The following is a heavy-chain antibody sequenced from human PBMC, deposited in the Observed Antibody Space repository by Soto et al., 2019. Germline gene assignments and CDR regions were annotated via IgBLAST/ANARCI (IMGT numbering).Heavy chain of an antibody. Sequence: SVKVSCKASGYTFTSYGIGWVRQAPGQGLEWMGWISAYNGNTNYAQKLQGRVTMTTDTSTSTAYMELRSLRSDDTAVYYCARTEYLWFGELSLKNEFDPWGQGTLVTVSS. CDR1: GYTFTSYG. V-gene: IGHV1-18*01. CDR2: ISAYNGNT. D-gene: IGHD3-10*01. J-gene: IGHJ5*02. CDR3: ARTEYLWFGELSLKNEFDP.